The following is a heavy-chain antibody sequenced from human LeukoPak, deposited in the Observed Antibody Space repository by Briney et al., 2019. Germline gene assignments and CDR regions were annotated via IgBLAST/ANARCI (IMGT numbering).Heavy chain of an antibody. V-gene: IGHV4-59*01. CDR1: GGSISSYY. CDR3: AAMVRGVHYYYYMDV. D-gene: IGHD3-10*01. J-gene: IGHJ6*03. Sequence: SETLSLTCTVSGGSISSYYWSWIRQPPGKGLEWIGYIYYSGSTNYNPSLKSRVTISVDTSKNQFSLKLSSVTAADTAVYYCAAMVRGVHYYYYMDVWGKGTTVTVSS. CDR2: IYYSGST.